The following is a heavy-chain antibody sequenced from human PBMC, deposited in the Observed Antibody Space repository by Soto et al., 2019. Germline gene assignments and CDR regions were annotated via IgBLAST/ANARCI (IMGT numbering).Heavy chain of an antibody. CDR3: ARMSYFYDKWYFDL. V-gene: IGHV4-30-4*01. D-gene: IGHD3-22*01. Sequence: SETLSLTCTVSGASINNNDYYWGWIRQTPGKGLEWIGYVYYSGTTDYIPSLKSRLSMSIDKSQNQFTLKLNSVTAADTATYYCARMSYFYDKWYFDLWGRGTLVNVSS. CDR1: GASINNNDYY. J-gene: IGHJ2*01. CDR2: VYYSGTT.